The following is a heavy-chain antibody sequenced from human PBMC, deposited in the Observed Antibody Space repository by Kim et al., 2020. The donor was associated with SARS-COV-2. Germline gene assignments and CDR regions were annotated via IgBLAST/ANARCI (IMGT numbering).Heavy chain of an antibody. CDR1: GFTFSGYT. CDR2: ISFDGSNK. Sequence: GGSLRLSCAASGFTFSGYTMHWVRQVPGKGLEWVAIISFDGSNKYYADSVKGRFTISRDNSKNTVYLQMNSLKGEDTAVYYCARDLRGYFDYWGQGTLVT. CDR3: ARDLRGYFDY. J-gene: IGHJ4*02. V-gene: IGHV3-30*04. D-gene: IGHD5-12*01.